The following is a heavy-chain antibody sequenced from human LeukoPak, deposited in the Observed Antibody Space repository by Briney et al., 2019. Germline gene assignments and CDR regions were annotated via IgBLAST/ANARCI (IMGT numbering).Heavy chain of an antibody. CDR3: ARAPSGFGELLQ. CDR2: INPNSGGT. CDR1: GYTFTGYY. J-gene: IGHJ4*02. D-gene: IGHD3-10*01. V-gene: IGHV1-2*02. Sequence: ASVKVSCKASGYTFTGYYMHWVRQAPGQGLEWMGWINPNSGGTNYAQKFQGRVTMTRDTSISTAYMELSRLRSDDTAVYYCARAPSGFGELLQWGQGTLVTVSS.